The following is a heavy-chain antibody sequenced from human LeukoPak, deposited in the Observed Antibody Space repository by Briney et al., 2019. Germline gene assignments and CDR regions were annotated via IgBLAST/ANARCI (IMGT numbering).Heavy chain of an antibody. J-gene: IGHJ4*02. D-gene: IGHD5/OR15-5a*01. CDR2: IYYNGDT. Sequence: SETLSLTCTVSGGSISSSRYCWGWIRQPPGKGLEWIGNIYYNGDTYYNPSLKSRVTISVDTSNNQFSLKLSAVTAADTAVYYCTRSIGSGTRKIDHGGERPLVSVSS. V-gene: IGHV4-39*01. CDR3: TRSIGSGTRKIDH. CDR1: GGSISSSRYC.